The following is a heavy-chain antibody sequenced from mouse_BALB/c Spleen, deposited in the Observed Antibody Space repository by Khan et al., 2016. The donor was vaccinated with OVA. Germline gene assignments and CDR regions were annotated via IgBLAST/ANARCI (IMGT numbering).Heavy chain of an antibody. J-gene: IGHJ2*01. CDR3: ARDRIDY. CDR1: GYTFSTYW. CDR2: INPSSGYT. V-gene: IGHV1-7*01. Sequence: QVQLQQSGAELAKPGASVKMSCKASGYTFSTYWIHLVKQRPGQGLEWIGYINPSSGYTYSNQRFNYKATLTADKSSSTAYMQLSSLTSEDAAVYYCARDRIDYWGQGTTLTVSS.